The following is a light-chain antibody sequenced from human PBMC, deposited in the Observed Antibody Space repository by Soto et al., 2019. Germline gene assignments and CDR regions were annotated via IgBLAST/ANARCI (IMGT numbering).Light chain of an antibody. CDR1: NTNIGSNY. J-gene: IGLJ2*01. V-gene: IGLV1-47*01. CDR2: RNN. CDR3: AAWDDSLSGPV. Sequence: QSVVTRPPSSPESPGQRVTMSCSARNTNIGSNYVYWYQQLPGTAPKLLVYRNNQRPSGVPDRFSGSKSGTSASLAISGLRSEDEADYYCAAWDDSLSGPVFGGGTKVTVL.